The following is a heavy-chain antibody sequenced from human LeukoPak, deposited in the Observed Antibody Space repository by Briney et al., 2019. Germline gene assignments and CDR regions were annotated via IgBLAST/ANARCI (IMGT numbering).Heavy chain of an antibody. CDR3: AKAVAARWLDP. CDR2: IKEDGSEK. V-gene: IGHV3-7*01. Sequence: GGSLRLSCAASGFTFSSYWMSWVRQAPGKGLECVANIKEDGSEKNYVDSVRGRFTISRDNAKNSLYLQMNSLRAEDTAVYYCAKAVAARWLDPWGQGTLVIVSS. D-gene: IGHD6-19*01. J-gene: IGHJ5*02. CDR1: GFTFSSYW.